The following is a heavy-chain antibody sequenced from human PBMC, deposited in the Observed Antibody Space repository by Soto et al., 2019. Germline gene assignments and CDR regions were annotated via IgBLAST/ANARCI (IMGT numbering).Heavy chain of an antibody. J-gene: IGHJ6*02. CDR2: ISRDGQNQ. Sequence: QVQLVESGGGVVQPGRSLKLSCIGSGFAFGSHGMHWVRQVSGKGLEWVAVISRDGQNQYYRDSVKGRFTISRDNSKNSLYLEVNSLRVEDTAVYHCARERADIVVAPVATSGMDVWGQGTAVTVSS. CDR3: ARERADIVVAPVATSGMDV. CDR1: GFAFGSHG. V-gene: IGHV3-30*03. D-gene: IGHD2-21*01.